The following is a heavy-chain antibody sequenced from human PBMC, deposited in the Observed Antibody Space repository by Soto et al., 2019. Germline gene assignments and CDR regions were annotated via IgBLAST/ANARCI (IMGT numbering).Heavy chain of an antibody. J-gene: IGHJ4*02. CDR3: TRNHY. CDR1: GFTFNTYW. V-gene: IGHV3-7*01. Sequence: GGSLRLSCAVSGFTFNTYWMSWVRQAPGKGLEWVANMKHDGSERYYVESVRGRFTISADNAKNSLDLQMNSLRAEDTAIYYCTRNHYWGQGTPVTVSS. CDR2: MKHDGSER.